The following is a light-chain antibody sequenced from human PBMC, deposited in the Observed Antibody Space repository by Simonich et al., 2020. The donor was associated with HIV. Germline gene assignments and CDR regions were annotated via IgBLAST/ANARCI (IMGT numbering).Light chain of an antibody. J-gene: IGKJ3*01. CDR1: QSVASN. CDR2: YAS. CDR3: QQYNNWPSPFT. V-gene: IGKV3-15*01. Sequence: EILMTQSPATMSVSPGERANLSCRASQSVASNLAWYQQKPGQAPRFLIYYASSRATGIPARFSGSGFGTEFTLTISSMQSEDFALYYCQQYNNWPSPFTFGPGTKVDIK.